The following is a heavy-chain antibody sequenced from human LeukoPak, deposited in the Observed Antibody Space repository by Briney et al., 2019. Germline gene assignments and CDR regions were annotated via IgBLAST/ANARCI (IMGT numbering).Heavy chain of an antibody. Sequence: GGSLRLSCAASGFTFSSYTMNWVRQAPGKGLEWVSSISTSSSYIYYGDPVKGRFTISRDNAKNSLYLQMNSLRAEDTAVYYCARGYSIVGATLDYWGQGTLVTVSS. CDR2: ISTSSSYI. V-gene: IGHV3-21*01. CDR3: ARGYSIVGATLDY. J-gene: IGHJ4*02. D-gene: IGHD1-26*01. CDR1: GFTFSSYT.